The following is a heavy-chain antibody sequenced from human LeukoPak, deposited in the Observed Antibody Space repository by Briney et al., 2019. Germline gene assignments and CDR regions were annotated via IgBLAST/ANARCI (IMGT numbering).Heavy chain of an antibody. CDR2: INSDGSST. CDR3: ARVPRLRYFDWLESYFDY. V-gene: IGHV3-74*01. J-gene: IGHJ4*02. D-gene: IGHD3-9*01. CDR1: GFTFSSYW. Sequence: HTGGSLRLSCAASGFTFSSYWMHWVRQAPGKGLVWVSRINSDGSSTSYADSVKGRFTISRDNAKNTLYLQMNSLRAEDTAVYYCARVPRLRYFDWLESYFDYWGQGTLVTVSS.